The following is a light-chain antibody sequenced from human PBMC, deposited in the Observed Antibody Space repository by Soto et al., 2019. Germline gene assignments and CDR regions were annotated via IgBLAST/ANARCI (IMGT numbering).Light chain of an antibody. CDR1: QSISSY. CDR3: QQRYSIPFT. V-gene: IGKV1-39*01. CDR2: AAS. Sequence: DIQVTQSPSSLSASVGDRITITCRASQSISSYFNWYQQKQGKAPKLLIYAASSLQSGVPSRFSGSGSGTDFTLTISSLQPEDFATYYCQQRYSIPFTFGPGTKVDIK. J-gene: IGKJ3*01.